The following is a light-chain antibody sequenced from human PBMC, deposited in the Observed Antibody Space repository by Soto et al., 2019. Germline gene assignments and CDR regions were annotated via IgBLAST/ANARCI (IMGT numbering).Light chain of an antibody. Sequence: EIVLTQSPATLSLSPGERATLSCRASQSVSTSLAWYQQKPGQAPRLLIYDASNRATGIPARLSGSGSGTDCTLTISSLEPEDFALYYCQQRSNWPPTFGQGTKVEIK. CDR3: QQRSNWPPT. V-gene: IGKV3-11*01. CDR2: DAS. CDR1: QSVSTS. J-gene: IGKJ1*01.